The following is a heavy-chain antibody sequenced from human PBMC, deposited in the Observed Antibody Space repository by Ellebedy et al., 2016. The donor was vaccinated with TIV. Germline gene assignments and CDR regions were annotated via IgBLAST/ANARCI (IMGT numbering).Heavy chain of an antibody. V-gene: IGHV4-61*01. CDR2: IYYSGST. J-gene: IGHJ4*02. D-gene: IGHD6-6*01. Sequence: SETLSLTXTVSGGSVSSGSYYWSWIRQPPGKGLEWIGYIYYSGSTNYNPSLKSRVTISVDTSKNQFSLKLSSVTAADTAVYYCARGDSSYKVPAYWGQGTLVTVSS. CDR1: GGSVSSGSYY. CDR3: ARGDSSYKVPAY.